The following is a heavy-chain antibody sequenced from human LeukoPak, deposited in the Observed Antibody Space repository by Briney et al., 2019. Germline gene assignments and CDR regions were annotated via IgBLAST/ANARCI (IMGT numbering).Heavy chain of an antibody. CDR3: ARHSSGWYLDY. CDR1: GGSISSYY. J-gene: IGHJ4*02. D-gene: IGHD6-19*01. Sequence: SETLSLTCTVSGGSISSYYWSWIRQPPGKGLEWIGYIYYSGSTNYNPSPKSRVTISVDTSKNQFSLKLSSVTAADTAVYYCARHSSGWYLDYWGQGTLVTVSS. V-gene: IGHV4-59*08. CDR2: IYYSGST.